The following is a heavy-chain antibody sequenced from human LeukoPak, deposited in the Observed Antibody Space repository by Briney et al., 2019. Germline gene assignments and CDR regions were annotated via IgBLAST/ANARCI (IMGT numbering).Heavy chain of an antibody. Sequence: GGSLRLSCAASGFTFSSYAMSWVRQAPGKGLEWVSAISGSGGSTYYADSVKGRFTISRDNSKNTLYLQMNSLRAEDTAVYYCAKGPVRGSYRYGYFHYWGQGTLVTVSS. D-gene: IGHD3-16*02. CDR1: GFTFSSYA. J-gene: IGHJ4*02. CDR3: AKGPVRGSYRYGYFHY. V-gene: IGHV3-23*01. CDR2: ISGSGGST.